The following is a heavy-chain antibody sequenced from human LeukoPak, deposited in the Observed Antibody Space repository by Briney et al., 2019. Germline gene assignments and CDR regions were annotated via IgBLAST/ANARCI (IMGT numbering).Heavy chain of an antibody. CDR3: ARRGYSYDFDY. CDR2: ISGSGGST. D-gene: IGHD5-18*01. CDR1: GFTFSSYA. Sequence: GGSLRLSCVVSGFTFSSYAMSWVRQAPGKGLEWVSGISGSGGSTYYADSVKGRFTISRDNAKNSLYLQMNSLRAEDTAVYYCARRGYSYDFDYWGQGTLVTVSS. J-gene: IGHJ4*02. V-gene: IGHV3-23*01.